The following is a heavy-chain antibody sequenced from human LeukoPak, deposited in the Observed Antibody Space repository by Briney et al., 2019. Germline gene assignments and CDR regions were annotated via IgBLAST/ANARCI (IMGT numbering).Heavy chain of an antibody. CDR1: GGSISSSSYY. CDR3: ARPTYYYDSSGYIDY. D-gene: IGHD3-22*01. V-gene: IGHV4-39*01. Sequence: SETLSLTCTVSGGSISSSSYYWGWIRQPPGKGLEWIGSIYYSGSTYYNPSLKSRVTISVDTSKNQFSLKLSSVAAADTAVYYCARPTYYYDSSGYIDYWGQGTLVTVSS. J-gene: IGHJ4*02. CDR2: IYYSGST.